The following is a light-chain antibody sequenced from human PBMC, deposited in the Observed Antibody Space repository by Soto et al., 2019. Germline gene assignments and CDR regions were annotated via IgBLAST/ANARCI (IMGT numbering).Light chain of an antibody. CDR2: DAS. J-gene: IGKJ1*01. V-gene: IGKV1D-16*01. Sequence: DIQMTQSPSSVSGSVGDRFTITCRASQDITRWLAWYQQKPGKAPRLLIYDASTLQSGVPSRFSGSGSGTEFSLTISSLQPDDFGTYYCQCYSSYPWTFGQGTTVDIK. CDR3: QCYSSYPWT. CDR1: QDITRW.